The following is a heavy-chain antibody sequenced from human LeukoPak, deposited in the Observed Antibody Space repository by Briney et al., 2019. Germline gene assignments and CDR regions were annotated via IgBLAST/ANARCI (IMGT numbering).Heavy chain of an antibody. CDR1: GFTFSSYW. CDR2: NASDGSST. J-gene: IGHJ4*02. CDR3: ARGRPHGNDY. D-gene: IGHD4-23*01. Sequence: GGSLRLSCAASGFTFSSYWMNWARQAPGKGLVWVSRNASDGSSTTYADSVKGRFSISRDNAKNTLYLQMNSLRVEDTAVYYCARGRPHGNDYWGQGTLVTVSS. V-gene: IGHV3-74*01.